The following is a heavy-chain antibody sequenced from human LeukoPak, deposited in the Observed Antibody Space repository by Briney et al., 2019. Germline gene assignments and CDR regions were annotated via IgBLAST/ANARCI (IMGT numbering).Heavy chain of an antibody. CDR1: GGSISSYY. D-gene: IGHD6-13*01. CDR3: ARRFGRSSSRNIRFDP. V-gene: IGHV4-4*07. J-gene: IGHJ5*02. CDR2: ISSSGST. Sequence: SETLSLTCTVSGGSISSYYWSWIRQPAGKGLEWIGRISSSGSTNYNPSLKSRVTISVDTSKNQFSLKLSSVTAADTAVYYCARRFGRSSSRNIRFDPWGQGTLVTVSS.